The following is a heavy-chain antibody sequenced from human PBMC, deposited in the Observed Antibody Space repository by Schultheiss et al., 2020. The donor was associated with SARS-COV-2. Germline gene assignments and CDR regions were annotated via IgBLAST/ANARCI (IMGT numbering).Heavy chain of an antibody. J-gene: IGHJ6*02. CDR2: MYYSGST. Sequence: SETLSLTCAVYGGSFSGYYWSWILQPPGKGLEWIGSMYYSGSTYYNPSLQSRVTISVDTSKNQFSLKLSSVTAADTAVYYCARIRYGMDVWGQGTTVTVSS. V-gene: IGHV4-34*01. CDR1: GGSFSGYY. CDR3: ARIRYGMDV.